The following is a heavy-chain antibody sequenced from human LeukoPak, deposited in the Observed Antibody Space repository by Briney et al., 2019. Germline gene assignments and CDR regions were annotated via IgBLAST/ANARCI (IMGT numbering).Heavy chain of an antibody. J-gene: IGHJ5*02. CDR1: GYTFTNYD. D-gene: IGHD3-22*01. V-gene: IGHV1-8*01. CDR3: ARVHYYDSKGNWFDP. CDR2: MNPNSGNT. Sequence: ASVKVSCKASGYTFTNYDINCVRQATGQGLEWMGWMNPNSGNTGYAQKFQGRVTMTRDTSISTAYMELNSLRSEDTAVYYCARVHYYDSKGNWFDPWGQGTLVTVSS.